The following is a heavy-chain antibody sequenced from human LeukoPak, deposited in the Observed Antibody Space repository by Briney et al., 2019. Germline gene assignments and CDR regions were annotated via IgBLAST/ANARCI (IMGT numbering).Heavy chain of an antibody. V-gene: IGHV3-21*01. D-gene: IGHD6-13*01. CDR3: AKVQDGSSWYEYFQH. CDR1: GFTFSTYS. CDR2: ISSSSTYI. Sequence: PGGSLRLSCAASGFTFSTYSMNWVRQAPGKGLEGVSSISSSSTYIYYADSVKGRFTISRDNAKNSLFLQMNSLRAEDTAVYYCAKVQDGSSWYEYFQHWGQGTLVTVSS. J-gene: IGHJ1*01.